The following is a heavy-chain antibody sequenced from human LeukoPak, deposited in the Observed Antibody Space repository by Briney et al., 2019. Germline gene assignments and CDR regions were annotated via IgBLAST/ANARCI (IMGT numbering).Heavy chain of an antibody. J-gene: IGHJ4*02. D-gene: IGHD1-26*01. CDR2: ISSSSSYI. CDR1: GFTFSYYS. V-gene: IGHV3-21*01. Sequence: NPGGSLRLSCAASGFTFSYYSMNWVRQAPGKGLEWVSSISSSSSYIYHADSVKGRFTISRDNAKNSLYLQMNSLRAEDTAVYYCARGATTYRQLAAFDYWGQGTLVSVSS. CDR3: ARGATTYRQLAAFDY.